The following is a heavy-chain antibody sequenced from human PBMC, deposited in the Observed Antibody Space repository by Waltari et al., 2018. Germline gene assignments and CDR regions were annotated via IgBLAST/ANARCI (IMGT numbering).Heavy chain of an antibody. D-gene: IGHD5-12*01. V-gene: IGHV1-2*02. CDR1: GYTFTGYY. CDR3: ARDCSGYDLKGCFDY. Sequence: QVQLVQSGAEVKKPGASVKVSCKASGYTFTGYYMPWVRQAPGQGLEWMGWINPNSGGTNYAQKFQGRVTMTRDTSISTAYMELSRLRSDDTAVYYCARDCSGYDLKGCFDYWGQGTLVTVSS. J-gene: IGHJ4*02. CDR2: INPNSGGT.